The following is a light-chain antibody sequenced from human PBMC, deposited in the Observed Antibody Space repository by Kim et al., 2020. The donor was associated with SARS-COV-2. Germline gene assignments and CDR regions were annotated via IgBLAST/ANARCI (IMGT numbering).Light chain of an antibody. CDR2: DVR. CDR1: SGDIGNSNS. J-gene: IGLJ1*01. CDR3: CSTSNTLDYV. Sequence: SELTQPVSMSVSPGQSITISCSGTSGDIGNSNSVSWYQQHSGEAPRLIIYDVRDRPSGVSARFSGSKSANMASLTISGLRSEDEADYYCCSTSNTLDYVFGSGTKVTVL. V-gene: IGLV2-14*03.